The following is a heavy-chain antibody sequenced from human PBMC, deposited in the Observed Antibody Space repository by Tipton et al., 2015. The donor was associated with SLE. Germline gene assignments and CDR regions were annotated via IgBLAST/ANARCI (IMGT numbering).Heavy chain of an antibody. CDR3: ARHPWARHFDY. J-gene: IGHJ4*02. D-gene: IGHD6-6*01. V-gene: IGHV4-39*07. CDR1: GGSISSSSYY. Sequence: LRLSCTVSGGSISSSSYYWGWIRQPPGKGLEWIGSIYYSGSTYYNPSLKSRVTISVDTSKNQFSLKLSSVTAADTAVYYCARHPWARHFDYWGQGTLVTVSS. CDR2: IYYSGST.